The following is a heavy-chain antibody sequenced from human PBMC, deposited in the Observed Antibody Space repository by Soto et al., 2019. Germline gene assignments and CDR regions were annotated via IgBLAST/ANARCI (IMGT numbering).Heavy chain of an antibody. J-gene: IGHJ4*02. CDR1: GFSFSSYG. CDR2: ISYDGNNK. V-gene: IGHV3-30*18. D-gene: IGHD2-15*01. CDR3: AKGQDCCGGTCYPDY. Sequence: QVQLVESGGGVVQPGRALGLSCAASGFSFSSYGMHWVRQAPGKGLEWVAIISYDGNNKYYAESVKGRFTISRDSSKNTLYLQMNSLRAEDTAVYYCAKGQDCCGGTCYPDYWGQGTLVTVSS.